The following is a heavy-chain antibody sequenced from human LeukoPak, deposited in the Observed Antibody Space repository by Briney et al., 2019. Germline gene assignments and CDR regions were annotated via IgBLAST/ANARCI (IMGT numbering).Heavy chain of an antibody. V-gene: IGHV4-30-4*01. CDR2: IYYSGIT. Sequence: SETLSLTCSVSGGSISRSDYYWSWIRQPPGKGLEWIGYIYYSGITYYNPSLKSRVTISVDTSKNQFSLKLSSVTAADTAVYYCARGYDSSGYYDTIFDYWGQGTLVTVSS. D-gene: IGHD3-22*01. CDR3: ARGYDSSGYYDTIFDY. J-gene: IGHJ4*02. CDR1: GGSISRSDYY.